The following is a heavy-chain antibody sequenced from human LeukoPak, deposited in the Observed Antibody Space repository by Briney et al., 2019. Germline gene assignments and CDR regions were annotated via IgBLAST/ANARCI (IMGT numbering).Heavy chain of an antibody. D-gene: IGHD6-19*01. Sequence: GGSLRLSCAASGFTFSSYSMNWVRQAPGKGLEWVSSISSSSSYIYYADSVKGRFTISRDNSKNTLYLQMNSLRAEDTAVYYCAKDEYSSGWSNFDYWGQGTLVTVSS. CDR3: AKDEYSSGWSNFDY. J-gene: IGHJ4*02. CDR1: GFTFSSYS. CDR2: ISSSSSYI. V-gene: IGHV3-21*01.